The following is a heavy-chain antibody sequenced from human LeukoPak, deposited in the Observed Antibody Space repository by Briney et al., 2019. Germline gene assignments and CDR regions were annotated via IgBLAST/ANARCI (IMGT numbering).Heavy chain of an antibody. CDR1: GGSISNYY. Sequence: PSETLSLTCTVSGGSISNYYWNWIRQPPGKGLEWIGYIYYSGSTNYNPSLKSRVTISVDTSKNQFSLKLSSVTAADTAEYYCARESKQTPNYYDSRGAFDIWGQGTMVTVSS. V-gene: IGHV4-59*01. D-gene: IGHD3-22*01. CDR2: IYYSGST. J-gene: IGHJ3*02. CDR3: ARESKQTPNYYDSRGAFDI.